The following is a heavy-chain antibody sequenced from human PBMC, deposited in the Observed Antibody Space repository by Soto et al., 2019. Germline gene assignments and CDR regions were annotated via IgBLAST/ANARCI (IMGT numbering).Heavy chain of an antibody. CDR1: GGSMSSHY. CDR3: ARADPDASVGF. D-gene: IGHD3-16*01. CDR2: ISYSGSS. J-gene: IGHJ4*02. V-gene: IGHV4-59*11. Sequence: SETLSLTCTVSGGSMSSHYWTWLRQPPGKGLEWIGYISYSGSSYYNPSLKSRVTISADTSRNQFSLRLTSVVAADTAVYYCARADPDASVGFWGQGTLVTVSS.